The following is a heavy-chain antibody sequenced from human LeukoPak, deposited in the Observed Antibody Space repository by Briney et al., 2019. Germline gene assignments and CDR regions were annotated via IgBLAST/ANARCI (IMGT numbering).Heavy chain of an antibody. V-gene: IGHV1-18*01. CDR1: GYTFTSYG. J-gene: IGHJ4*02. Sequence: ASVKVSCKASGYTFTSYGISWVRQAPGQGLEWMGWISAYNGNTNYAQKLQGRVTMTTDTSTSTAYMELRSLRSDDTAVYYCARAQTPLVRGVIGYVSLRDRKPSIFDYWGQGTLVTVSS. D-gene: IGHD3-10*01. CDR2: ISAYNGNT. CDR3: ARAQTPLVRGVIGYVSLRDRKPSIFDY.